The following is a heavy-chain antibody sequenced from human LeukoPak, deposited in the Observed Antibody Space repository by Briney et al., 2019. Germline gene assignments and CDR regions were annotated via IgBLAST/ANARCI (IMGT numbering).Heavy chain of an antibody. V-gene: IGHV3-9*01. CDR2: ISWNSGSI. J-gene: IGHJ4*02. Sequence: PGGSLRLSCTASGFTFDDYAMHWVRQAPGKGLEWVSGISWNSGSIGYADSVGGRFTISRDNAKNSLFLQMNSLRAEDTALYYCAKDGGSSGSEEFDFWGQGTLVTVSS. D-gene: IGHD6-19*01. CDR3: AKDGGSSGSEEFDF. CDR1: GFTFDDYA.